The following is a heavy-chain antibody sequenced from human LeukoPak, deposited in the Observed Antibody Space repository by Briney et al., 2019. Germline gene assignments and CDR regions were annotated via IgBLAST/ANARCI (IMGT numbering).Heavy chain of an antibody. V-gene: IGHV3-72*01. J-gene: IGHJ5*02. D-gene: IGHD1-26*01. CDR1: GFTFSNYW. CDR2: TRNKANSYTT. Sequence: GGSLRLSCAASGFTFSNYWMTWVRQAPGKGLEWVGRTRNKANSYTTEYAASVKGRFAISRDDPKNLLYLQMNSLKSEDTAVYYCGRSGRYRPSDLWGQGTLVTVSS. CDR3: GRSGRYRPSDL.